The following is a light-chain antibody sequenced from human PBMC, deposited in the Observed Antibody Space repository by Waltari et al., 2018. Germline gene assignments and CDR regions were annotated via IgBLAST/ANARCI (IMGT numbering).Light chain of an antibody. CDR3: SSYTSSSSYVL. J-gene: IGLJ2*01. CDR2: DVT. CDR1: SSDVGGYNY. V-gene: IGLV2-14*03. Sequence: QSALTQPASVSGSPGQSIAISCTGTSSDVGGYNYVSWYQQHPGKAPKLMIYDVTNRPSGVSDRFSVSKSGNTASLTISGLQAEDEADYYCSSYTSSSSYVLFGGGTKLTVL.